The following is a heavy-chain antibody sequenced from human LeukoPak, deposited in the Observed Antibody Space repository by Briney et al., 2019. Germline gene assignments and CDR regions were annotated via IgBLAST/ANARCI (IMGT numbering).Heavy chain of an antibody. Sequence: GGSLRLSCAASGLTFSSFWMSWVRQAPGKGLEWVANIKQDGSEKYYVDSVKGRFTISRDNAKNSLYLEMNSLRAEDTAVYYCARVSTGSEYFDYWGQGTLVTVSS. V-gene: IGHV3-7*02. CDR2: IKQDGSEK. CDR3: ARVSTGSEYFDY. CDR1: GLTFSSFW. D-gene: IGHD5/OR15-5a*01. J-gene: IGHJ4*02.